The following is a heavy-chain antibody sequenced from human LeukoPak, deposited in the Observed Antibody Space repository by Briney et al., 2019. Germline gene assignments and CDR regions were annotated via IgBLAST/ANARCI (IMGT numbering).Heavy chain of an antibody. Sequence: SETLSLTCTVSGGSISSYYWSWIRQPPGKGLEWIGYFYYSGSTNYNPSLKSRVTISVDTSKNQFSLKLSSVTAADTAVYYCSRGGTAMVIERYFVYWGQGTLVTVSS. CDR1: GGSISSYY. V-gene: IGHV4-59*01. D-gene: IGHD5-18*01. CDR3: SRGGTAMVIERYFVY. CDR2: FYYSGST. J-gene: IGHJ4*02.